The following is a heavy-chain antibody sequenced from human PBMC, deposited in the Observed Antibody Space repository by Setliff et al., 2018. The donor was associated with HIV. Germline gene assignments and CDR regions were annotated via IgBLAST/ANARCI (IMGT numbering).Heavy chain of an antibody. Sequence: ASVKVSCKASGYSFINYGIAWVRQAPGQGLEWMGWISAYTGHTDYASRFLGRVTLTTDTSTSTAYMELRSLSSDDTAVYFCARARLQGIVTAVGPRDNCLDPWGQGTQVTVSS. J-gene: IGHJ5*02. V-gene: IGHV1-18*01. CDR2: ISAYTGHT. CDR1: GYSFINYG. CDR3: ARARLQGIVTAVGPRDNCLDP. D-gene: IGHD2-21*02.